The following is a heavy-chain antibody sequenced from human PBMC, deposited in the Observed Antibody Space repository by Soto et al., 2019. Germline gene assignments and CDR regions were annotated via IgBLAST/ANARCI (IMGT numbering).Heavy chain of an antibody. J-gene: IGHJ6*02. V-gene: IGHV1-18*01. Sequence: QVQLVQSGAEVKKPGASVKVSCKASGYTFTSYGISWVRQAPGQGLEWMGWISAYNGNTNYAQKLQGRGTMTTDTSTSAAYMELRSLRSDDTAVYYCASSAAAGISYYYYGMDVWGQGTTVTVSS. CDR3: ASSAAAGISYYYYGMDV. D-gene: IGHD6-13*01. CDR2: ISAYNGNT. CDR1: GYTFTSYG.